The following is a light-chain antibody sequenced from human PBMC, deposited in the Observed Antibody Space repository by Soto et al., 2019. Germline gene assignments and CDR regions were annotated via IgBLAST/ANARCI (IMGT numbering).Light chain of an antibody. CDR2: GSS. CDR1: QIVSTTY. CDR3: QQYGNSPMYT. Sequence: ESVLTQSPGTLSLSPGERATLSCRASQIVSTTYLAWYQQRPGQAPRLLIYGSSSRAPGIPDRFSGSGSGTDVTLTISRLEPEYFAVYYCQQYGNSPMYTFGQAKKLEIK. J-gene: IGKJ2*01. V-gene: IGKV3-20*01.